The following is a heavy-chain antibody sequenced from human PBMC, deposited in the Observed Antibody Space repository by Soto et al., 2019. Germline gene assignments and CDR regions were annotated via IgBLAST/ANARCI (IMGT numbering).Heavy chain of an antibody. D-gene: IGHD3-10*02. CDR3: ASTRLADP. CDR1: GFTFDDYA. Sequence: GGSLRLSCAASGFTFDDYAMHWVRQAPGKGLEWVSGISWNSGSIGYADSVKGRFTISRDNAKNSLYLQMNSLRAEDTALYYCASTRLADPWGQGTLVTVSS. J-gene: IGHJ5*02. V-gene: IGHV3-9*01. CDR2: ISWNSGSI.